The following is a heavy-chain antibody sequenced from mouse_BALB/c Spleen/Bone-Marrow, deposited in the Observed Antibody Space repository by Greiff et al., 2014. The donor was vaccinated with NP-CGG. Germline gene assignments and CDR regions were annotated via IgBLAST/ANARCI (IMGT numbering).Heavy chain of an antibody. D-gene: IGHD1-1*01. Sequence: EVMLVESGAELVKPGASVKLSCTASGFNIKDTYMHWVKQRPEQGLEWIGRIDPANGNTKYDPKFQGKATITADTSSNTAYLQLSSLTSEDIAVYYCAPYYYGSSQFAYCGQGTLVTVSA. J-gene: IGHJ3*01. CDR1: GFNIKDTY. V-gene: IGHV14-3*02. CDR2: IDPANGNT. CDR3: APYYYGSSQFAY.